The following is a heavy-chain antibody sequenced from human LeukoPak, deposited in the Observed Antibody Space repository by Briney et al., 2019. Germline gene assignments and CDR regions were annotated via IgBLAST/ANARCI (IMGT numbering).Heavy chain of an antibody. CDR1: GFTFGDYA. Sequence: GRSLRLSCTASGFTFGDYAMSWVRQAPGKGLEWVGFIRSKAYGGTTEYAASVKGRFTISRDDSKSIAYLQMNSLKTEDTAVYYSTRAIKRQSTMIVVVIGEEDAFDIWGQGTMVTVSS. CDR2: IRSKAYGGTT. J-gene: IGHJ3*02. V-gene: IGHV3-49*04. CDR3: TRAIKRQSTMIVVVIGEEDAFDI. D-gene: IGHD3-22*01.